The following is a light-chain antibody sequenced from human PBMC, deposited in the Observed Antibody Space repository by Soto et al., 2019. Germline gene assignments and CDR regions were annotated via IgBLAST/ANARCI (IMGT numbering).Light chain of an antibody. Sequence: QSVLTQPASVSGSPGQSITISCTGASSDVGAYVSWYQHHPGKGPRLMIYGVSNRPSGVSNRFSGSKSGNTASLTISGLQAEDEGDYYCSSYSSSNTVLFGGGTKLTVL. V-gene: IGLV2-14*03. J-gene: IGLJ2*01. CDR3: SSYSSSNTVL. CDR2: GVS. CDR1: SSDVGAY.